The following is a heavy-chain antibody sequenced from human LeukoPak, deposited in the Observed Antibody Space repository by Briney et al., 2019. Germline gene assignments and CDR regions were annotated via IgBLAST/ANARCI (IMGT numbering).Heavy chain of an antibody. D-gene: IGHD2-2*02. Sequence: GGSLRLSCAASGFTFSSYAMNWVRQAPGKGLKWVSAISGSGGSTYYADSVKGRFTISRDNSKNTLYLQMNSLRAEDTAVYYCAKYQTLKGCSSTSCYNGRGAFDIWGQGTMVTVSS. J-gene: IGHJ3*02. CDR2: ISGSGGST. V-gene: IGHV3-23*01. CDR3: AKYQTLKGCSSTSCYNGRGAFDI. CDR1: GFTFSSYA.